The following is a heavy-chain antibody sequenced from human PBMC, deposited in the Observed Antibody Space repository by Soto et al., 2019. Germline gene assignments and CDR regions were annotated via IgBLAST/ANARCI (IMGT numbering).Heavy chain of an antibody. V-gene: IGHV3-13*01. D-gene: IGHD2-15*01. CDR1: GFTFSSYD. CDR2: IGTAGDT. CDR3: ARESQGGYCSGGSCYGHAFDI. Sequence: GGSLRLSCAASGFTFSSYDMHWVRQATGKGLEWVSAIGTAGDTNYPGSGKGRLTISRENAKNSLYLQMNSLRAGDTAVYYCARESQGGYCSGGSCYGHAFDIWGQGTMVTVSS. J-gene: IGHJ3*02.